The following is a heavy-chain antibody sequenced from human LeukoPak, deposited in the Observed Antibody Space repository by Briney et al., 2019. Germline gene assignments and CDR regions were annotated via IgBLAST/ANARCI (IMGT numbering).Heavy chain of an antibody. J-gene: IGHJ3*02. CDR3: ARGGEWELRGAFDI. D-gene: IGHD1-26*01. Sequence: SETLSLTCAVSGGSISSSNWWSWVRQPPGKGLEWIGEIYHSGSTNYNPSLKSRVTISVDKSKNQFSLKLSSVTAADTAVYYCARGGEWELRGAFDIWGQGTMVTVSS. CDR2: IYHSGST. CDR1: GGSISSSNW. V-gene: IGHV4-4*02.